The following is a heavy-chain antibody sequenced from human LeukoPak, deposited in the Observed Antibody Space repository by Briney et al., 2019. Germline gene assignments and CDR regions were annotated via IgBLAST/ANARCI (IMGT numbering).Heavy chain of an antibody. Sequence: SETLSLTCTVSGGSLSSSSYYWAWIRQPPGKGLECIGSIHHSGNAYYNSSLESRVSISVDMSKNQFSLQLRSVTAADTAVYYCTRVRQGSQSDYWGQGTLVTVSS. CDR1: GGSLSSSSYY. V-gene: IGHV4-39*07. CDR2: IHHSGNA. J-gene: IGHJ4*02. CDR3: TRVRQGSQSDY.